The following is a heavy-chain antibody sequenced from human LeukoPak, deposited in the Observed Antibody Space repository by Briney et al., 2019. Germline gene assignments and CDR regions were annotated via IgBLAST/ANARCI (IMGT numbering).Heavy chain of an antibody. CDR2: IKEDGSET. CDR1: AFAFSSNW. D-gene: IGHD1-26*01. CDR3: ARDLHPRYYLPDY. Sequence: GGSLILSCVASAFAFSSNWMSWVRQAPGKGLEWVASIKEDGSETYYVDSVKGRFTISRDNAKNSLYLQMSSLRAEDTAVYYCARDLHPRYYLPDYWGQGTLVTVSS. V-gene: IGHV3-7*04. J-gene: IGHJ4*02.